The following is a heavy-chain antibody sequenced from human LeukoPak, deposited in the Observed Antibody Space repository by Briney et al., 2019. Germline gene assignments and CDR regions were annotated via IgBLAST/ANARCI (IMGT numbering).Heavy chain of an antibody. CDR3: ARDGSGVMGATHDFDY. J-gene: IGHJ4*02. D-gene: IGHD1-26*01. CDR2: INPNSGGT. Sequence: GASVKVSCKASGYTFTGYYMHWVRQAPGQGLEWMGWINPNSGGTNYAQKFQGRVTMTRDTSISTAYMELSGLRSDDTAVYYCARDGSGVMGATHDFDYWGQGTPVTVSS. CDR1: GYTFTGYY. V-gene: IGHV1-2*02.